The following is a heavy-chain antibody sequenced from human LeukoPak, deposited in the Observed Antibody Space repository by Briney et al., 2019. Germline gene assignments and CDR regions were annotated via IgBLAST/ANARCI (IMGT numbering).Heavy chain of an antibody. D-gene: IGHD3-22*01. CDR2: ISYDGNNK. CDR1: GFSFSNYG. Sequence: GRSLRLSCAASGFSFSNYGIHWVRQAPGKGLEWVAVISYDGNNKYYADSVKGRFTISRDNSKKTLYLQMNSLRAEDTAVYYCAKDRGGAYYESRVDIWGQGTMVTVSS. V-gene: IGHV3-30*18. J-gene: IGHJ3*02. CDR3: AKDRGGAYYESRVDI.